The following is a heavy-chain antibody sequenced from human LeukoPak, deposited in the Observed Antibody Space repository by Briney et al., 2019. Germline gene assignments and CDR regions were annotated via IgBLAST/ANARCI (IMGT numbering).Heavy chain of an antibody. D-gene: IGHD6-19*01. V-gene: IGHV1-46*01. Sequence: ASVKVSCKASGYTFTSYYMHWVRQAPGQGLEWMGIINPSGGSTSYAQKFQGRVTMTRDMSTSTVYMELSSLRSEDTAVYYCAKDFVSSGWYFNWFDPWGQGTLVTVSS. CDR3: AKDFVSSGWYFNWFDP. CDR2: INPSGGST. CDR1: GYTFTSYY. J-gene: IGHJ5*02.